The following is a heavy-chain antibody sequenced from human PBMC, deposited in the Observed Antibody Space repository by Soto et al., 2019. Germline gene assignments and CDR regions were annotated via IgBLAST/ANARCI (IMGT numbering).Heavy chain of an antibody. J-gene: IGHJ4*02. CDR1: GGSISTSNW. V-gene: IGHV4-4*02. Sequence: SETLSLTCAVSGGSISTSNWWSWVRQPPGKGLEWIGEVYRTGSTNYNPSLESRLTISVDKSKNQFSLKLTSVTAADTAIYFCARGVGPVAFDYWGRGTLVTVSS. D-gene: IGHD6-19*01. CDR3: ARGVGPVAFDY. CDR2: VYRTGST.